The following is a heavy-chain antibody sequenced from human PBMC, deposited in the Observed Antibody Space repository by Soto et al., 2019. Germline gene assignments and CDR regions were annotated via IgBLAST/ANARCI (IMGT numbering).Heavy chain of an antibody. J-gene: IGHJ5*02. CDR3: ARERGGYVKNGFDP. V-gene: IGHV3-33*01. Sequence: GGSLRLSCAASGFTFSSYGMHWVRQAPGKGLEWVAVIWYDGSNKYYADSVKGRFTISRDNSKNTLYLQMNSLRAEDTAVYYCARERGGYVKNGFDPWGQGTLVTVSS. CDR2: IWYDGSNK. D-gene: IGHD5-12*01. CDR1: GFTFSSYG.